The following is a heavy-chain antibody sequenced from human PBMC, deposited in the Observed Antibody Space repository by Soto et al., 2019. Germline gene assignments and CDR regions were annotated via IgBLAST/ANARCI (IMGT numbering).Heavy chain of an antibody. Sequence: QVQLVESGGGVVQPGRSLRLSCAASGFTFSSYGRHWVRQAPGKGLEWVAVIWYDGSNKYYADSVKGRFTISRDNSKNTLYLQMNSLRAEDTAVYYCAREGGYGDYPLLSAYMDVWGKGTTVTVSS. CDR3: AREGGYGDYPLLSAYMDV. J-gene: IGHJ6*03. CDR2: IWYDGSNK. V-gene: IGHV3-33*01. D-gene: IGHD4-17*01. CDR1: GFTFSSYG.